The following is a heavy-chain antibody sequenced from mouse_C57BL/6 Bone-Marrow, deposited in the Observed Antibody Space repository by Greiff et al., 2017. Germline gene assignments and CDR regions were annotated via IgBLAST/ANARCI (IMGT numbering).Heavy chain of an antibody. CDR1: GYTFTSYW. CDR3: ARSCIDGSSPGWVAY. Sequence: QVQLQQPGAELVKPGASVKMSCKASGYTFTSYWITWVKQRPGQGLEWIGDIYPGSGSTNYNEKFKSKATLTVDTSSSTAYMQLSSLTSEDSAVYCCARSCIDGSSPGWVAYWGQGALVTVSA. CDR2: IYPGSGST. V-gene: IGHV1-55*01. D-gene: IGHD1-1*01. J-gene: IGHJ3*01.